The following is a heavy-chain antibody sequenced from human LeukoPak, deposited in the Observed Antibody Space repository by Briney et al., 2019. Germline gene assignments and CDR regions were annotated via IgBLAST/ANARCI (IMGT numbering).Heavy chain of an antibody. Sequence: ASVKVSCKASGYTFTSYDINWVRQATGQGLEWMGWMNPNSGNTGYAQKFQGRVTITRNTSISTAYMELSSLRAEDTAVYYCARGTLVGATGYYCGMDVWGQGTTVTVSS. J-gene: IGHJ6*02. V-gene: IGHV1-8*03. CDR3: ARGTLVGATGYYCGMDV. CDR2: MNPNSGNT. CDR1: GYTFTSYD. D-gene: IGHD1-26*01.